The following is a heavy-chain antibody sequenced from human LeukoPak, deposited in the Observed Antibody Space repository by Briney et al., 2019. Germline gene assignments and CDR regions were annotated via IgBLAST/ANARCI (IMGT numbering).Heavy chain of an antibody. CDR3: ASSGNGYSYGYLDY. CDR2: IIPIFGTA. D-gene: IGHD5-18*01. CDR1: GGTFSSYA. Sequence: SVKVSCKASGGTFSSYAISWVRQAPGQGLEWMGGIIPIFGTANYAQKFQGRVTITADESTSTAYMEMSSLRSEDTAVYYCASSGNGYSYGYLDYWGQGTLVTVSS. J-gene: IGHJ4*02. V-gene: IGHV1-69*13.